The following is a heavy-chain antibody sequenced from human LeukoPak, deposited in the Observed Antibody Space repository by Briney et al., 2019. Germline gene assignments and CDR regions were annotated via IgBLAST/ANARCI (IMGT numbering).Heavy chain of an antibody. Sequence: SETLSLTCTVSGVSLSSYYWSWIRQPPGKGLEWIAYVFYSGGTNYNPSLISRVTISVDTSKNQFSLKLSSVTAADTAVYYCARGAYYYDSGDWGQGTLVTVSS. V-gene: IGHV4-59*01. D-gene: IGHD3-10*01. CDR2: VFYSGGT. CDR3: ARGAYYYDSGD. CDR1: GVSLSSYY. J-gene: IGHJ4*02.